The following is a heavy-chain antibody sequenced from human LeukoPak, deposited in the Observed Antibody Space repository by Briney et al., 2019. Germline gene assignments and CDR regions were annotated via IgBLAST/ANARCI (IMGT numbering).Heavy chain of an antibody. CDR3: ARDMTMVGRYDP. D-gene: IGHD4/OR15-4a*01. CDR1: GFTFSTYW. CDR2: MKRDGSEI. Sequence: GGSLRLSCSASGFTFSTYWMSWVRQAPGKGLEWVANMKRDGSEIYYVDSVRGRFTISRDNAENSLYLQMNSLRAEDTAVYYCARDMTMVGRYDPWGQGTLVTVSS. V-gene: IGHV3-7*03. J-gene: IGHJ5*02.